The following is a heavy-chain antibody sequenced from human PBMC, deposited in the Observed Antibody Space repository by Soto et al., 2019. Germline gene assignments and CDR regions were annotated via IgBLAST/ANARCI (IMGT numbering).Heavy chain of an antibody. CDR1: GGSISNYY. CDR2: IYYSGST. CDR3: ARVNYGNYYYYYGMDV. Sequence: SETLSLSCTVSGGSISNYYWSWIRPPPGKGLEWIGYIYYSGSTNYNPSLKSRVTISVDTSKNQFSLKLNSVTAADTAVYYCARVNYGNYYYYYGMDVWGQGTTVTVSS. J-gene: IGHJ6*02. V-gene: IGHV4-59*01. D-gene: IGHD4-17*01.